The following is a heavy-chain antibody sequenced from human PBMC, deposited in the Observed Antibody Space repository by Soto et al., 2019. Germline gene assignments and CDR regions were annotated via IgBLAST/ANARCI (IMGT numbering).Heavy chain of an antibody. J-gene: IGHJ5*02. V-gene: IGHV1-24*01. CDR3: ATWTRYCSGGSCYSSSFDP. Sequence: ASVKVSCKVSGYTLTELSMHWVRQAPGKGLEWMGGFDPEDGETIYAQKFQGRVTMTEDTSTDTAYMELSSLRSEDTAVYYCATWTRYCSGGSCYSSSFDPCGQGTLVTGSS. CDR2: FDPEDGET. CDR1: GYTLTELS. D-gene: IGHD2-15*01.